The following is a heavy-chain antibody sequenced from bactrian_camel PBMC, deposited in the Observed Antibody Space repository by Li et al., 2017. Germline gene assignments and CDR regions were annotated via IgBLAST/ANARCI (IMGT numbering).Heavy chain of an antibody. CDR3: AANPYNGCGGRPVTEYRY. J-gene: IGHJ4*01. V-gene: IGHV3S1*01. D-gene: IGHD3*01. CDR1: GYTYSSIC. CDR2: IYIAFRPDDQRT. Sequence: VQLVESGGGLVQPGGPLRLSCAASGYTYSSICMAWFRQAPGKEREAVATIYIAFRPDDQRTYYADPVKGRFTISKYNAKNTLYLQMNSLKPEDTAVYYCAANPYNGCGGRPVTEYRYWGQGTQVTVS.